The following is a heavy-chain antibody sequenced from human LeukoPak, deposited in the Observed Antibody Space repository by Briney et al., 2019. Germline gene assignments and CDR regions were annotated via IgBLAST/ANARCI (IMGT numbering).Heavy chain of an antibody. CDR3: ASSRGYSGYDFYFVYNY. J-gene: IGHJ4*02. D-gene: IGHD5-12*01. CDR1: GYTFTGYY. Sequence: ASVKVSCKASGYTFTGYYMHWVRQAPGQGLEWLEWINPSSGGTNYAQKFQGRVTMTRDTSISTAYMELSRLRSDDTAVYYCASSRGYSGYDFYFVYNYWGQGTLVTVSS. V-gene: IGHV1-2*02. CDR2: INPSSGGT.